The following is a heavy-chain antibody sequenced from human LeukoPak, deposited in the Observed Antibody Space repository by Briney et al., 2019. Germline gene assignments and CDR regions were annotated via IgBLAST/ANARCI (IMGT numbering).Heavy chain of an antibody. D-gene: IGHD6-6*01. V-gene: IGHV3-13*04. CDR2: IGVAGDT. J-gene: IGHJ3*02. Sequence: PGGSLRLSCAASGFAFSTYDMHWVRQATGKGLEWVSAIGVAGDTYYPGSVKGRFTISRENAKNSLYLQMNSLRAGDTAVHYCARGFVHAFDIWGQGTMVTVSS. CDR3: ARGFVHAFDI. CDR1: GFAFSTYD.